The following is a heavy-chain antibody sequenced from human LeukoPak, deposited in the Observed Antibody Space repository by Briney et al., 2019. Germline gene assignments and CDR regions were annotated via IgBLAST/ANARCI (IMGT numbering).Heavy chain of an antibody. D-gene: IGHD3-10*01. J-gene: IGHJ4*02. CDR2: IYYSGST. Sequence: SETLSLTCTVSGGSFSSSTYYWGWIRQPPGKGLEWIGNIYYSGSTYYNPSLKSRLTISVDTSKNQFSLKLSSVTAADTAVYYCARVGLWFGESYYFDYWGQGTLVTVSS. CDR3: ARVGLWFGESYYFDY. V-gene: IGHV4-39*01. CDR1: GGSFSSSTYY.